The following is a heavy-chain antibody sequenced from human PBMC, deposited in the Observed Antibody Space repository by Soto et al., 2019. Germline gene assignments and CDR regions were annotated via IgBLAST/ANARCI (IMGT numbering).Heavy chain of an antibody. Sequence: QMQLVQSGSEVKKPGTSVKVSCKASGFTFTSSAMQWVRQARGQRFEWIGWIVVGSGNTNYAQKFQERVTITRDMSTSTAYMELSSLRSEDTAVYYCGFSIAARAPVFDYWGQGTLVTVSS. CDR2: IVVGSGNT. CDR3: GFSIAARAPVFDY. J-gene: IGHJ4*02. CDR1: GFTFTSSA. D-gene: IGHD6-6*01. V-gene: IGHV1-58*02.